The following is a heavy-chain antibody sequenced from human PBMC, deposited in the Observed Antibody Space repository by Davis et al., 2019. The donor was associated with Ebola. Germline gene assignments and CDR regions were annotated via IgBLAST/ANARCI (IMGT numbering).Heavy chain of an antibody. J-gene: IGHJ4*02. Sequence: SVKVSCKASGGTFSSYAISWVRQAPGQGLEWMGRIIPILGIANYAQKFQGRVTITADKSTSTAYMELSSLRSEDTAVYYCALEMATIGYYFDYWGQGTLVTVSS. D-gene: IGHD5-24*01. CDR2: IIPILGIA. CDR3: ALEMATIGYYFDY. V-gene: IGHV1-69*04. CDR1: GGTFSSYA.